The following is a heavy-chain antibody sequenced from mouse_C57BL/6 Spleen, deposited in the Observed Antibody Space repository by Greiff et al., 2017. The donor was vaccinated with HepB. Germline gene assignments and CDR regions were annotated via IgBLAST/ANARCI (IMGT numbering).Heavy chain of an antibody. V-gene: IGHV5-12*01. CDR2: ISNGGGST. CDR3: ARQDYYGSSYGAMDY. J-gene: IGHJ4*01. Sequence: DVKLVESGGGLVQPGGSLKLSCAASGFTFSDYYMYWVRQTPEKRLEWVAYISNGGGSTYYPDTVKGRFTISRDNAKNTLYLQMSRLKSEDTAMYYCARQDYYGSSYGAMDYWGQGTSVTVSS. D-gene: IGHD1-1*01. CDR1: GFTFSDYY.